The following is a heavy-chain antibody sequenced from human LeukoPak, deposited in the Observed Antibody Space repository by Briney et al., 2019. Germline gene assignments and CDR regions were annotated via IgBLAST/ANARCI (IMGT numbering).Heavy chain of an antibody. CDR1: GHTFTGYY. D-gene: IGHD2-2*01. CDR3: ARAKAYCSSTSCPPDY. Sequence: ASVKVSCKASGHTFTGYYMHWVRQAPGQGLEWMGWINPNSGGTNYAQKFQGWVTMTRDTSISTAYMELSRLRSDDTAVYYCARAKAYCSSTSCPPDYWGQGTLVTVSS. V-gene: IGHV1-2*04. J-gene: IGHJ4*02. CDR2: INPNSGGT.